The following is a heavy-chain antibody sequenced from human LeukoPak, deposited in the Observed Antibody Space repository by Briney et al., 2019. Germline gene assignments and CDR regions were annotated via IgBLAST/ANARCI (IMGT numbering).Heavy chain of an antibody. CDR3: ARVGAHDAFDI. D-gene: IGHD1-26*01. CDR1: GFTFSNTW. CDR2: ISSSSSYI. Sequence: GGSLRLSCAASGFTFSNTWMNWVRQAPGKGLEWVSSISSSSSYIYYADSVKGRFTISRDNAKSSLHLQMNSLRAEDTAVYYCARVGAHDAFDIWGQGTMVTVSS. J-gene: IGHJ3*02. V-gene: IGHV3-21*01.